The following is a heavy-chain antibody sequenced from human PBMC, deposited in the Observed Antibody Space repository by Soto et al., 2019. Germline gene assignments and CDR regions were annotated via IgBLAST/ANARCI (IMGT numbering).Heavy chain of an antibody. V-gene: IGHV1-3*01. J-gene: IGHJ6*02. CDR3: ARDGTIAGMDV. D-gene: IGHD1-26*01. CDR2: INAGNGNT. Sequence: QVQLVQSGAEVKKPGTSVKVSCKASGYTFTSYAMHWVRQAPGQRLEWMGWINAGNGNTKYSQKFQGRVTITRDTSASTAYMELSSLRSEDTAVYYCARDGTIAGMDVWGQGTTVTVSS. CDR1: GYTFTSYA.